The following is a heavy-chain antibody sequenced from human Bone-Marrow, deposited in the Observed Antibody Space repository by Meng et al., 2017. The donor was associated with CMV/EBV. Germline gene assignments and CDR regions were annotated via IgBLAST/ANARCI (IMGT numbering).Heavy chain of an antibody. CDR3: ARGGARGWYYDSSGYKPPLDY. D-gene: IGHD3-22*01. CDR2: INHSGST. Sequence: SETLSLTCAGYGGSFSGYYWSWIRQPPGKGLEWIGEINHSGSTNYNPSLKSRVTISVDTSKNKFSLKLSSVTAADTAVYYCARGGARGWYYDSSGYKPPLDYWGQGTLVTVSS. V-gene: IGHV4-34*01. CDR1: GGSFSGYY. J-gene: IGHJ4*02.